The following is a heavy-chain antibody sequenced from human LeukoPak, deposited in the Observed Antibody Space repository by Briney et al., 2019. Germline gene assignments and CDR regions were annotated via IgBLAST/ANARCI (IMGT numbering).Heavy chain of an antibody. Sequence: QSGGSLRLSCAASGFTFSSYWMNWVRQAPGKGLEWVANIKQDGSEKYYGDSVKGRFTISRDNAKNTLYLQMNSLRAEDTAVYYCARDGITMVRGVTVFDYWGQGSPVTVSS. CDR2: IKQDGSEK. J-gene: IGHJ4*02. V-gene: IGHV3-7*01. CDR3: ARDGITMVRGVTVFDY. CDR1: GFTFSSYW. D-gene: IGHD3-10*01.